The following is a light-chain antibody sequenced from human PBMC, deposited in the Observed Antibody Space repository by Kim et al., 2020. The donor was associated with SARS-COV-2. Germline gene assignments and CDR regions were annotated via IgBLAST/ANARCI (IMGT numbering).Light chain of an antibody. Sequence: AAGGTAKITCGGNNMVDHSGHVYQQGPGQAPVLVIYFVTDRPSGIPERFSGSNSGNTATLSISRVEAGDEADYYCQVWDSSSDHRVFGGGTKLTVL. CDR1: NMVDHS. CDR3: QVWDSSSDHRV. CDR2: FVT. V-gene: IGLV3-21*04. J-gene: IGLJ3*02.